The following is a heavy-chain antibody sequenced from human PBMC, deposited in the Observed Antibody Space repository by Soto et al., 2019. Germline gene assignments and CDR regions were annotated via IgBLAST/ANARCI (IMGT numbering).Heavy chain of an antibody. Sequence: LQLQESGSGLVKPSQTLSLTCAVSDGSISSGEYSWSWIGKPPGKGLEWIGYIYRGGSTYFNPSLKSRVTISVDRSKNQFSLKLSSVTAADTAVYYCASGSHVPHFWGQGTLVTVSS. J-gene: IGHJ4*02. CDR3: ASGSHVPHF. CDR1: DGSISSGEYS. V-gene: IGHV4-30-2*01. D-gene: IGHD6-6*01. CDR2: IYRGGST.